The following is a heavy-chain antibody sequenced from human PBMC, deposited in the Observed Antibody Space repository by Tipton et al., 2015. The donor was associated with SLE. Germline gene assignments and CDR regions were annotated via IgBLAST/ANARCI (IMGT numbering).Heavy chain of an antibody. CDR2: INHSGST. CDR1: GGSISNYY. CDR3: ARVPRYSSVLY. Sequence: AGLVKPSETLSLTCTVSGGSISNYYWSWIRQPPGKGLEWIGEINHSGSTNYNPSLKSRVTISLDTSKNQFSLKLSSVTAADTAVYYCARVPRYSSVLYWGQGTLVTVSS. D-gene: IGHD6-19*01. J-gene: IGHJ4*02. V-gene: IGHV4-34*01.